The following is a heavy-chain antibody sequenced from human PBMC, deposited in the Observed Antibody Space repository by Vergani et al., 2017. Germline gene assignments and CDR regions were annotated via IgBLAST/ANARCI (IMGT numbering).Heavy chain of an antibody. D-gene: IGHD3-16*01. J-gene: IGHJ4*02. CDR2: IKKDGSEK. CDR1: GFTFSTYW. Sequence: EVQLVESGGGLVQPGGSLRLSCAASGFTFSTYWMSWVRQAPGRGLEWVANIKKDGSEKYYVDSVKGRFTISRDNAKNSLYLEMNSLRADDTAVYYCARGVGDELGSDYWGQGTLVTVSS. V-gene: IGHV3-7*01. CDR3: ARGVGDELGSDY.